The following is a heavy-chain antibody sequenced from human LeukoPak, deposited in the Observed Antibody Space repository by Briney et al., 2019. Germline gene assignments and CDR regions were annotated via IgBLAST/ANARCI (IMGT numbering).Heavy chain of an antibody. CDR3: ARDPMVRGVPVAFDI. CDR1: GYTFTNYG. D-gene: IGHD3-10*01. CDR2: ISAYNGNT. J-gene: IGHJ3*02. Sequence: ASVTVSFKASGYTFTNYGISWVRQAPGQGLEWMGWISAYNGNTNYAQKLQGRVTMTTDTSTNTAYMELRSLRSDDTAVYYCARDPMVRGVPVAFDIWGQGTMVTVSS. V-gene: IGHV1-18*01.